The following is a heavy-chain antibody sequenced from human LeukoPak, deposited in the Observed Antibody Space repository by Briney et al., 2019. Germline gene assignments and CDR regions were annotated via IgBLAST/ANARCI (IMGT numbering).Heavy chain of an antibody. Sequence: SETLSLTCAVYGGSFSGYYWSWIRQPPGKGLELIGEINHSGSTNYNPSLKSRFTISVDTSKNQFSLTLSSVTAADTAVYYCASTSLSGAGYGSGSYNFDYWGQGTLVTVSS. V-gene: IGHV4-34*01. CDR3: ASTSLSGAGYGSGSYNFDY. D-gene: IGHD3-10*01. CDR1: GGSFSGYY. CDR2: INHSGST. J-gene: IGHJ4*02.